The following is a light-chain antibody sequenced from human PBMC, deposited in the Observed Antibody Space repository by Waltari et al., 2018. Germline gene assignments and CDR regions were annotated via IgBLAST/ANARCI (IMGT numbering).Light chain of an antibody. CDR1: QSVSSN. CDR3: HQYYNGPQT. Sequence: ETVLTPSPATLSVSPGERATLSRRARQSVSSNLAWYQQKPGQPPRLLIYGASTRATGIPGRFSGSGSGTEFTLTISSLQSEDFAVYYCHQYYNGPQTFGQGTKVEIK. J-gene: IGKJ1*01. CDR2: GAS. V-gene: IGKV3-15*01.